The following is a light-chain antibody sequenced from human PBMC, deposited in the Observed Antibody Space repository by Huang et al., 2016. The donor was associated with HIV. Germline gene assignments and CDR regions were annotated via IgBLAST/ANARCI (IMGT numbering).Light chain of an antibody. Sequence: ETVLTPSPATLSLSPGEIATLSCRASQSVNSYLAWYQQKPGQTPRLLIYDASNRATGIPARFSGSGSGTDFTLTISSLEPEDFAVYYCQQRKYWPPITFGQGTRLEIK. CDR3: QQRKYWPPIT. J-gene: IGKJ5*01. V-gene: IGKV3-11*01. CDR1: QSVNSY. CDR2: DAS.